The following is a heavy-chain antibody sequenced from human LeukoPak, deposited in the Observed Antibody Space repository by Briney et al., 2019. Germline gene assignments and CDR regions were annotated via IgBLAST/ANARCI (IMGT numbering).Heavy chain of an antibody. CDR3: ARDSSPMVRGNGMDV. Sequence: SETLSLTCAVYGGSFSGYYWSWIRQPPGKGLEWIGEINHSGSTNYNPSLKSRVTISVDTSKNQFSLKLSSVTAADTAVYYCARDSSPMVRGNGMDVWGQGTTVTVSS. CDR2: INHSGST. V-gene: IGHV4-34*01. J-gene: IGHJ6*02. CDR1: GGSFSGYY. D-gene: IGHD3-10*01.